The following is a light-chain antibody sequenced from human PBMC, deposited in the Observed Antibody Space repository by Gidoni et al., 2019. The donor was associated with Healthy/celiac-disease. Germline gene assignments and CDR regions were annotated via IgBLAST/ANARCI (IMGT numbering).Light chain of an antibody. J-gene: IGLJ2*01. CDR3: CSYAGSYTVV. CDR1: SSDVGGYNY. V-gene: IGLV2-11*01. CDR2: DVS. Sequence: QSALPQPRSVSGSPGQSVTISCTGTSSDVGGYNYVYWYQQHPGKAPKLMIYDVSKRPSGVPDRFSGSKSGNTASLTISGRQAEDEADYYCCSYAGSYTVVFGGGTKLTVL.